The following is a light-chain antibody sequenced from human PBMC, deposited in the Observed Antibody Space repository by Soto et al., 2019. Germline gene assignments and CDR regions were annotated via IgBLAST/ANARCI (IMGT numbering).Light chain of an antibody. V-gene: IGLV1-44*01. J-gene: IGLJ3*02. Sequence: QSVLTQPPSASGTPGQRVTISCSGSSSNIGVNTVNWYRQVPGTAPKLLIYSTNQRPSGVSDRFSGSKSGTSGSLAISGLQSEDEADYYCAAWDVSLNGPVFGGGTKLTVL. CDR1: SSNIGVNT. CDR3: AAWDVSLNGPV. CDR2: STN.